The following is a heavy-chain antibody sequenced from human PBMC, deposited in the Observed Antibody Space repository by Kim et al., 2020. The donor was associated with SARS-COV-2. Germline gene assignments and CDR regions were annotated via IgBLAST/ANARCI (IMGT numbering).Heavy chain of an antibody. J-gene: IGHJ5*02. CDR2: IYPGDSDT. CDR1: GYSFTSYW. Sequence: GESLKISCKGSGYSFTSYWIGWVRQMPGKGLEWMGIIYPGDSDTRYSPSFQGQVTISADKSISTAYLQWSSLKASDTAMYYCARRRYCSSTSCYTNWFDPWGQGTLVTVSS. D-gene: IGHD2-2*02. CDR3: ARRRYCSSTSCYTNWFDP. V-gene: IGHV5-51*01.